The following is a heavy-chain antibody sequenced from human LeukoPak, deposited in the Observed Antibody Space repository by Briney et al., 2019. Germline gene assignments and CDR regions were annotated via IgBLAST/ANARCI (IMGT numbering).Heavy chain of an antibody. J-gene: IGHJ6*03. CDR1: GFTFSSYG. CDR3: AKDGWSCTANSCPQYYYYMAV. D-gene: IGHD2-8*02. CDR2: IRYDGSKT. V-gene: IGHV3-30*02. Sequence: GGSLRLSCAASGFTFSSYGMHWVRQAPGKGLEWVGFIRYDGSKTHYADSVKGRFTISRDNSKNTMYLQMNSLRAEDTAVYYCAKDGWSCTANSCPQYYYYMAVWGKGTTVTVSS.